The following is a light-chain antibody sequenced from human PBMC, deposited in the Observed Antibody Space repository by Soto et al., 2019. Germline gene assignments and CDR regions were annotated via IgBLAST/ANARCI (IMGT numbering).Light chain of an antibody. CDR2: EVS. CDR1: NSDVGAYNY. J-gene: IGLJ2*01. CDR3: SSYTTTTTRFL. V-gene: IGLV2-14*01. Sequence: QSALTQPASVSGSPGQSITVSCTGTNSDVGAYNYVSWYQQHPGKAPKLIIYEVSYRPSGVSGRFSASKSGNTASLTISGLQAEDEADYYCSSYTTTTTRFLFGGGTKLTVL.